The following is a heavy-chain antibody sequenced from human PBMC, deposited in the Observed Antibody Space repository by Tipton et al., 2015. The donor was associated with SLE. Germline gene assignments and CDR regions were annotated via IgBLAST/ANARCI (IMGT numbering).Heavy chain of an antibody. V-gene: IGHV3-23*01. CDR3: ARRGGYRAYEDYCDS. CDR2: ISGGIITT. J-gene: IGHJ4*02. Sequence: SLRLSCAASGFNFWTSSMSWVRQAPGKGLAWVSAISGGIITTDYADSVKGQFTISRDNSKRMVYLQMDGLRVDDTAVYYCARRGGYRAYEDYCDSWGQGTLVTVSS. D-gene: IGHD5-12*01. CDR1: GFNFWTSS.